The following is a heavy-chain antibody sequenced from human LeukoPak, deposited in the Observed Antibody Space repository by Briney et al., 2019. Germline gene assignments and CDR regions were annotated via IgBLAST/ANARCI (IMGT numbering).Heavy chain of an antibody. CDR2: IYHSGST. Sequence: SETLSLTCTVSGGSIRSSTDYWGWIRQPPGKELEWIGSIYHSGSTNYNPSLKSRVTISVDTSKNQFSLKLSSVTAADTAVYYCARGKRGRIAARPAYYYMDVWGKGTTVTVSS. V-gene: IGHV4-39*07. D-gene: IGHD6-6*01. CDR1: GGSIRSSTDY. J-gene: IGHJ6*03. CDR3: ARGKRGRIAARPAYYYMDV.